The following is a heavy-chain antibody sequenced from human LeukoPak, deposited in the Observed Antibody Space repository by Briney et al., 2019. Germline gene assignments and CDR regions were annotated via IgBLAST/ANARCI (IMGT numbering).Heavy chain of an antibody. V-gene: IGHV3-23*01. D-gene: IGHD1-7*01. CDR2: ISGSGDST. CDR3: AKDVTNWNYGYYFDY. CDR1: GFTFSTYA. J-gene: IGHJ4*02. Sequence: GGSLSLSCAASGFTFSTYAMSWGRQAPGEGLEWGSAISGSGDSTYYADSVRDRFTISRDTPDNTLYLQMHSLRAEDTAVYYCAKDVTNWNYGYYFDYWGQGTLVTVSS.